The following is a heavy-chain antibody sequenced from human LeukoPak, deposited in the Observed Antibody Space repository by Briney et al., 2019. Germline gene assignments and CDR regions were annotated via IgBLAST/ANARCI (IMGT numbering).Heavy chain of an antibody. CDR1: GFTFSDYY. Sequence: GGALRLSCAASGFTFSDYYMSWIRQAPGKGLEWVSYISSSGSTIYYADSVKGRFSISRGNAKNSLYLQMNRVRAEDTVVYYCARDKNYYDSSGYYWGQGTLVTVSS. CDR2: ISSSGSTI. CDR3: ARDKNYYDSSGYY. V-gene: IGHV3-11*01. J-gene: IGHJ4*02. D-gene: IGHD3-22*01.